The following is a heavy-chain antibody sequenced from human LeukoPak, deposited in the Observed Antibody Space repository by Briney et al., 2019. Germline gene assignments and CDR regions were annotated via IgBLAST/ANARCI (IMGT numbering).Heavy chain of an antibody. V-gene: IGHV4-31*02. CDR2: IYYSGST. D-gene: IGHD5-18*01. CDR1: GFTVSSNY. J-gene: IGHJ4*02. CDR3: ARYSYGYGY. Sequence: LRLSCAASGFTVSSNYMSWIRQYPGKGLEWIGYIYYSGSTYYNPSLKSRVTISVDTSKNQFSLKLSSVTAADTAVYYCARYSYGYGYWGQGTLVTVSS.